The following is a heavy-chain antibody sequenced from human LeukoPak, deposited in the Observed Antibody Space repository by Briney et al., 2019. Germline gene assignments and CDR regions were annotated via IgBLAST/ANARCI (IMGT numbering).Heavy chain of an antibody. CDR1: GGSFSGYY. V-gene: IGHV4-34*01. D-gene: IGHD6-13*01. J-gene: IGHJ4*02. Sequence: SETLSLTCAVYGGSFSGYYWSWIRQPPGKGLEWIGEINHSGSTNYNPSLKSRVTISVDTSKNQFSLKLSSVTAADTAVYYCAVYSSIEELLVDYWGQGTLVTVSS. CDR2: INHSGST. CDR3: AVYSSIEELLVDY.